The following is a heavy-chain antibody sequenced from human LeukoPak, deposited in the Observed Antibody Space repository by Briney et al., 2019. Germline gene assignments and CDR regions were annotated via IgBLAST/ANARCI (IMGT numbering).Heavy chain of an antibody. J-gene: IGHJ4*02. V-gene: IGHV4-34*01. CDR2: INHSGST. Sequence: SETLSLTCAVYGGSFSGYYWSWIRQPPGKGLEWIGEINHSGSTNYNPSLKSRVTISVDTSKNQFSLKLSSVTAADTAVYYCARGLRPTAMAWIWGQGTLVTVSS. CDR3: ARGLRPTAMAWI. CDR1: GGSFSGYY. D-gene: IGHD5-18*01.